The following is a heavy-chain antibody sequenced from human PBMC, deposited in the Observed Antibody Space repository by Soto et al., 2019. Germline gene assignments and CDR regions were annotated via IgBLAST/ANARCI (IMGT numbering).Heavy chain of an antibody. CDR3: AKGGDRRSLDY. D-gene: IGHD3-16*01. CDR2: IIPILGIA. V-gene: IGHV1-69*02. CDR1: GGTFSSYT. J-gene: IGHJ4*02. Sequence: QVQLVQSGAEVKKPGSSVKVSCKASGGTFSSYTISWVRQAPGQGLEWMGRIIPILGIANYAQKFQGRVTITADKSTSTAYMELSSLRSEDTAVDYCAKGGDRRSLDYGGQGTLVTVSS.